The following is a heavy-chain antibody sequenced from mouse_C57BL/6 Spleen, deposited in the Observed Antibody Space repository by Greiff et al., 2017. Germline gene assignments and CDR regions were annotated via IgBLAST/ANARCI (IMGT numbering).Heavy chain of an antibody. J-gene: IGHJ1*03. Sequence: EVQRVESEGGLVQPGSSMKLSCTASGFTFSDYYMAWVRQVPEKGLEWVANINYDGSSTYYLDSLKSRFIISRDNAKNILYLQMSSLKSEDTATYYCARRDYGSSYWYFDVWGTGTTVTVSS. V-gene: IGHV5-16*02. CDR2: INYDGSST. CDR3: ARRDYGSSYWYFDV. D-gene: IGHD1-1*01. CDR1: GFTFSDYY.